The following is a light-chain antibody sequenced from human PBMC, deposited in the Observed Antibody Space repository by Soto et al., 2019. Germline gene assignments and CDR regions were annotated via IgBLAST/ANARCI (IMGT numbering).Light chain of an antibody. CDR2: AAS. Sequence: IQMTQSPSSLSASVGDRVTITCRASQSISSYLHWYQQRPGKAPKLLIYAASNLQSGVPSRFSASGSGTDFTLTISSLQPEDFATYYCIQDYNYPLTFGGGTKVDIK. CDR3: IQDYNYPLT. J-gene: IGKJ4*01. V-gene: IGKV1-6*01. CDR1: QSISSY.